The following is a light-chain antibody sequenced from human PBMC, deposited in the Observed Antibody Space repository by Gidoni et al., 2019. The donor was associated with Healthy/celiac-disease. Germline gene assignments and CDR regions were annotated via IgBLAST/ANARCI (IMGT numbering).Light chain of an antibody. V-gene: IGKV3-11*01. CDR2: DAS. J-gene: IGKJ1*01. CDR3: QQRSNWPRT. CDR1: QSVSSY. Sequence: EIVLTQYPATLSLSPGERATLSCRASQSVSSYLAWYQQQPGQAPRLLIYDASNRATGIPARFSGSGSGTDFTLTISSLEPEDFAVYYCQQRSNWPRTFGQXTKVEIK.